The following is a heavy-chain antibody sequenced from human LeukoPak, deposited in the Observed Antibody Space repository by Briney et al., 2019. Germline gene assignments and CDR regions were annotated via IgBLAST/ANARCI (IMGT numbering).Heavy chain of an antibody. D-gene: IGHD1-26*01. CDR3: ATKARIVGAQLDY. CDR2: IRYDGSNK. CDR1: GFTFSSYG. V-gene: IGHV3-30*02. Sequence: EGSLRLSCAASGFTFSSYGMHWVRQAPGKGLEWVAFIRYDGSNKYYADSVKGRFTISRDNSKNTLYLQMNSLRAEDTAVYYCATKARIVGAQLDYWGQGTLVTVSS. J-gene: IGHJ4*02.